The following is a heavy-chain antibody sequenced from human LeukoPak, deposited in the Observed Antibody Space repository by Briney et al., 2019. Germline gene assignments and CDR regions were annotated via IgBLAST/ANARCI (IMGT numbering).Heavy chain of an antibody. D-gene: IGHD3-22*01. CDR2: IYYSGST. CDR3: ASYYYDSSGYLLPDY. J-gene: IGHJ4*02. V-gene: IGHV4-59*01. Sequence: SETLSLTCTVSGGSISSYYWSWIRQPPGKGPEWIGYIYYSGSTNYNPSLKSRVTISVDTSKNQFSLKLSSVTAADTAVYYCASYYYDSSGYLLPDYWGQGTLVTVSS. CDR1: GGSISSYY.